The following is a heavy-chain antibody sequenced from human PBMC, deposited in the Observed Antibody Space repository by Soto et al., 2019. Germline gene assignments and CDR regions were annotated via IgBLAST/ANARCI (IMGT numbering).Heavy chain of an antibody. CDR2: INHSGST. CDR3: ARSKGIVVVVAATPVHWFDP. D-gene: IGHD2-15*01. CDR1: GGSFSGYY. Sequence: LSETLSLTCAVYGGSFSGYYWSWIRQPPGKGLEWIGEINHSGSTNYNPSLKSRVTISVDTSKNQFSLKLSSVTAADTAVYYCARSKGIVVVVAATPVHWFDPWGQGTLVTVSS. V-gene: IGHV4-34*01. J-gene: IGHJ5*02.